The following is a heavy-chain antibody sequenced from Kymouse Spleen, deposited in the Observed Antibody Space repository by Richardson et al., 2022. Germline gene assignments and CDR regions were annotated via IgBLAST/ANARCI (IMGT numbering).Heavy chain of an antibody. J-gene: IGHJ6*02. CDR3: ARDTLVLLWFGELL*RGYYYYGMDV. CDR2: ISSSSSYI. Sequence: EVQLVESGGGLVKPGGSLRLSCAASGFTFSSYSMNWVRQAPGKGLEWVSSISSSSSYIYYADSVKGRFTISRDNAKNSLYLQMNSLRAEDTAVYYCARDTLVLLWFGELL*RGYYYYGMDVWGQGTTVTVSS. V-gene: IGHV3-21*03. CDR1: GFTFSSYS. D-gene: IGHD3-10*01.